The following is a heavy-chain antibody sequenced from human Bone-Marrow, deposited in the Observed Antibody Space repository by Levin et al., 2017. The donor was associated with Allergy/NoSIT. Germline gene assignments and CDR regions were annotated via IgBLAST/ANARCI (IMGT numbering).Heavy chain of an antibody. Sequence: LSLTCAASGFTFSSYGMHWVRQAPGKGLEWVAVIWYDGSNKYYADSVKGRFTISRDNSKNTLYLQMNSLRAEDTAVYYCARFGSSSLYYYYGMDVWGQGTTVTVSS. J-gene: IGHJ6*02. CDR3: ARFGSSSLYYYYGMDV. V-gene: IGHV3-33*01. D-gene: IGHD6-6*01. CDR2: IWYDGSNK. CDR1: GFTFSSYG.